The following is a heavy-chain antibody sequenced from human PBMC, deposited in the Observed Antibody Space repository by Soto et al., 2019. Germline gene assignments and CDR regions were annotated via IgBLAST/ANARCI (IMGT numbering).Heavy chain of an antibody. CDR3: ACDDWGPAHI. D-gene: IGHD2-2*01. J-gene: IGHJ4*02. CDR1: GFTFSNSW. Sequence: EMHLVESGGDLVQPGGSLKLSCAASGFTFSNSWMSWVRQAPGKGLEWVANIKEDASEIHYVDSVKGRFTISRDNAKNCLYLQMSSLRVEDTGVYYCACDDWGPAHIRGQGTPVTVSS. V-gene: IGHV3-7*04. CDR2: IKEDASEI.